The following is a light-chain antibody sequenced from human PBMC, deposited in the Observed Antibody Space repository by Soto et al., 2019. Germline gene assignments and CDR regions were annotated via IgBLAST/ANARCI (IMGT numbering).Light chain of an antibody. J-gene: IGLJ1*01. CDR3: SSYTTSGTRV. CDR2: DVS. Sequence: QSALTQPASVSGAHGQSITISCTGTSSDVGNYNYVSWYQQHPAKAPKLMIYDVSNRPSGVSNRFSGSKSGNTASLTISGLQAEDEADYYCSSYTTSGTRVFGTGTKVTVL. V-gene: IGLV2-14*01. CDR1: SSDVGNYNY.